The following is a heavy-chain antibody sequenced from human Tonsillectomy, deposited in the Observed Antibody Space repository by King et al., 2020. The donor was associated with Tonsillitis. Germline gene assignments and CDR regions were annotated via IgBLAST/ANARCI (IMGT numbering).Heavy chain of an antibody. V-gene: IGHV3-49*03. Sequence: VQLVESGGGLVQPGQSLRLSCTASGFTFGAYAMSWFRQAPGKGLEWVGFIRRKVYGGTTEYAASVKGSFTISRDDYKSIAYLQMKSLKTEDTAVYYCTGGADSAYYYVSSGYNDAFDIWGQGTMVTVSS. D-gene: IGHD3-22*01. J-gene: IGHJ3*02. CDR2: IRRKVYGGTT. CDR3: TGGADSAYYYVSSGYNDAFDI. CDR1: GFTFGAYA.